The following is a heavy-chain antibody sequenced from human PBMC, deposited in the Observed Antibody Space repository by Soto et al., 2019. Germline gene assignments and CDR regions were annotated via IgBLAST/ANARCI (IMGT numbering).Heavy chain of an antibody. D-gene: IGHD5-18*01. V-gene: IGHV4-59*08. CDR1: GGSISSYY. CDR2: IYYSGTT. J-gene: IGHJ4*02. CDR3: ARRYGYSFDY. Sequence: QVQLQESGPGLVKPSETPSLTCTVSGGSISSYYWSWIRQPPGKGLEWIGYIYYSGTTNYNPSLKSRVTISVDTSKNQLSLKLSSVTAADTAVYYCARRYGYSFDYWGQGTLVTVSS.